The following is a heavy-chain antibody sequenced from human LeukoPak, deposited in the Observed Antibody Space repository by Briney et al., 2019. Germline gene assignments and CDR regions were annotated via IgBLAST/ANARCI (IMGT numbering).Heavy chain of an antibody. J-gene: IGHJ4*02. V-gene: IGHV4-34*01. Sequence: SETLSLTCAVYGGSFSGYYWTWIRQPPGKGLEWIGEINHSGSTTYNPSLNNRVTISVDTSKNQFSLKLSSVTAADTAVYYCARPPYSSGSLDSWGQGTLVTVSS. CDR1: GGSFSGYY. CDR3: ARPPYSSGSLDS. D-gene: IGHD3-10*01. CDR2: INHSGST.